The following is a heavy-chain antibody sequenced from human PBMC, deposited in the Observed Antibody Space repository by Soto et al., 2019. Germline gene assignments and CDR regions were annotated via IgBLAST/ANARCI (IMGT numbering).Heavy chain of an antibody. CDR1: GGSISNGDYY. CDR2: IYYSGST. CDR3: AREQWGFDS. D-gene: IGHD6-19*01. V-gene: IGHV4-30-4*01. J-gene: IGHJ4*02. Sequence: ASETLSLTCTVSGGSISNGDYYWSWIRQPPGKGLEWIGYIYYSGSTYLNPSLKSRLSISIDTSKNQFSLELRSVTAADTAVYYCAREQWGFDSWGQGTLVTVSS.